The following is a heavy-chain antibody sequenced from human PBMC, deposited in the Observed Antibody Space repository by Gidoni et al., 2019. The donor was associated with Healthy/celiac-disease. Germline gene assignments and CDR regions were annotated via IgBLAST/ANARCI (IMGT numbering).Heavy chain of an antibody. J-gene: IGHJ6*02. CDR2: INHSGST. Sequence: QVQLQQWGAGLLKPSETLSLTCAVYGGSFSCYYWSWIRQPPGKGLEWIGEINHSGSTNYNPSLKSRVTISVDTSKNQFSLKLSSVTAADTAVYYCARGGGRTITMVRGVNRYGMDVWGQGTTVTVSS. D-gene: IGHD3-10*01. CDR1: GGSFSCYY. V-gene: IGHV4-34*01. CDR3: ARGGGRTITMVRGVNRYGMDV.